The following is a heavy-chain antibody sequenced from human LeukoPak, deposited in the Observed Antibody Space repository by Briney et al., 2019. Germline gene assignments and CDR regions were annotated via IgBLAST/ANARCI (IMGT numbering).Heavy chain of an antibody. D-gene: IGHD6-19*01. CDR3: AKVSKGWPYFFDS. CDR1: GGSFSSISYY. Sequence: SETLSLTCTVSGGSFSSISYYWTWIRQSPGTGLEWLGHIYQNGNTNYFPSLETRVTISVDTSKNQFSLKLRSVTAADTAVYSCAKVSKGWPYFFDSGGQGIQVTVSS. J-gene: IGHJ4*02. CDR2: IYQNGNT. V-gene: IGHV4-61*01.